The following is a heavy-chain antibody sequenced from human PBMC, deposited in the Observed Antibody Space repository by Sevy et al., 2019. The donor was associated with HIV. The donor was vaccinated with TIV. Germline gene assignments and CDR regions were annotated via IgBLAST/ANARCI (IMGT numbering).Heavy chain of an antibody. V-gene: IGHV3-23*01. Sequence: GGSLRLSCAASGFTFSKYSMSWVRQPPGKGLEWVSTLSFGCGEINYADSVKGRFTISRENSMSSVYLQMNNLRPEDTAVYYCAREGCTKPHDYWGQGTLVTVSS. D-gene: IGHD2-8*01. CDR2: LSFGCGEI. CDR1: GFTFSKYS. CDR3: AREGCTKPHDY. J-gene: IGHJ4*02.